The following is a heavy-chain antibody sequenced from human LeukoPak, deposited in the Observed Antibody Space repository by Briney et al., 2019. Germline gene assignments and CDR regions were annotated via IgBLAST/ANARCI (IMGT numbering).Heavy chain of an antibody. D-gene: IGHD2-15*01. Sequence: ASVKVSCKASGYTFTSYGISWVRQAPGQGLESMGWISAYNGNTNYAQKLQGRVTMTTDTSTSAAYMELRSLRSDDTAVYYCARWVVAATPVSLDYWGQGTLVTVSS. CDR3: ARWVVAATPVSLDY. J-gene: IGHJ4*02. V-gene: IGHV1-18*01. CDR1: GYTFTSYG. CDR2: ISAYNGNT.